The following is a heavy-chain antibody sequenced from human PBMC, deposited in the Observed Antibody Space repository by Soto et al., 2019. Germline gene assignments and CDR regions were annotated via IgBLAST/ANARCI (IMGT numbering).Heavy chain of an antibody. CDR2: IASSGTPI. CDR1: GFSFSDYA. V-gene: IGHV3-48*02. CDR3: TREGI. J-gene: IGHJ4*02. Sequence: EVQLVGSGGGLAQPGGSLRLSCAASGFSFSDYAMNWVRQVPGKGLEWVSQIASSGTPIYYANSVRGRFTISRDNAENSLYLQMKGLRDKDTAVYFCTREGIWGQGTLVTVSS.